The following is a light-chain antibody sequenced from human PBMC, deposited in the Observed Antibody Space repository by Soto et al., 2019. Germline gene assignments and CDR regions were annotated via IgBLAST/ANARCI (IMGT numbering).Light chain of an antibody. J-gene: IGKJ2*01. CDR1: QSISSW. Sequence: DIQMTQSPSTLSASVGDRVTITCRTSQSISSWLAWYQQKPGKAPKLLIYKASILESGVPSRFSGSGSGTEFTLTISSLQPDDFATYYFQQYNSYSYTFGQGTKLEIK. CDR2: KAS. V-gene: IGKV1-5*03. CDR3: QQYNSYSYT.